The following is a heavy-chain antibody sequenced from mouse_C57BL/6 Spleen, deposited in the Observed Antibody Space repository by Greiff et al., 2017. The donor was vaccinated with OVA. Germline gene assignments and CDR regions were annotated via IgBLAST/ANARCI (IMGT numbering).Heavy chain of an antibody. CDR3: ARWAHAAQAPAY. J-gene: IGHJ2*01. Sequence: QVQLQQPGAELVKPGASVKMSCKASGYTFTSYWITWVKQRPGQGLEWIGDIYPGSGSTNYNEKFKSKATLTVDTSSSTAYMQLSSLTSEDSAVYYCARWAHAAQAPAYWGQGTTLTVAS. CDR2: IYPGSGST. CDR1: GYTFTSYW. V-gene: IGHV1-55*01. D-gene: IGHD3-2*02.